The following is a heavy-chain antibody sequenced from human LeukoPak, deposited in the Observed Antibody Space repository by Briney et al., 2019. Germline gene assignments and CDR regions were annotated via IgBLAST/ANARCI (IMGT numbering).Heavy chain of an antibody. CDR2: ISYDGSNE. Sequence: GGSLRLSCAASGFTFSSYAMHWVRQAPGKGLEWEAVISYDGSNEYYADSVKGRFTISRDNSKNTLYLQMNSLRAEDTAVYYCARYSSGHFDYWGQGTLVTVSS. D-gene: IGHD6-19*01. V-gene: IGHV3-30-3*01. CDR3: ARYSSGHFDY. CDR1: GFTFSSYA. J-gene: IGHJ4*02.